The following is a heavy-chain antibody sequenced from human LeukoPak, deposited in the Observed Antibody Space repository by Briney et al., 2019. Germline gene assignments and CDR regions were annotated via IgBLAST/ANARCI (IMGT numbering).Heavy chain of an antibody. CDR3: ARAYTAMAMGGSY. CDR1: GGTFSSYA. D-gene: IGHD5-18*01. V-gene: IGHV1-69*04. J-gene: IGHJ4*02. CDR2: IVPILGIA. Sequence: SVKVSCKASGGTFSSYAISWVRQAPGQGLEWMGRIVPILGIANYAQKFQGRVTITADKSTSTAYMELSSLRSEDTAVYYCARAYTAMAMGGSYWGQGTLVTVSS.